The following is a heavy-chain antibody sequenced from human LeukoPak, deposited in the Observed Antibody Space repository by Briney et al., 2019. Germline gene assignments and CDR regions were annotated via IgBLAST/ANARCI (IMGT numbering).Heavy chain of an antibody. J-gene: IGHJ4*02. D-gene: IGHD6-19*01. CDR3: AETGYSSGWYYFDY. Sequence: GASVKVFCKASGGTFSSYAISWVRQAPGQGLEWMGGIIPIFGTANYAQKFQGRVTITADESTSTAYMELSSLRYEDTAVYYCAETGYSSGWYYFDYWGQGTLVTVSS. CDR2: IIPIFGTA. V-gene: IGHV1-69*13. CDR1: GGTFSSYA.